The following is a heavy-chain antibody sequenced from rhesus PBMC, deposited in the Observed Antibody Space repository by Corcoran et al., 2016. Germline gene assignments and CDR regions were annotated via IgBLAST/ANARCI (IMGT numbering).Heavy chain of an antibody. CDR2: INNGGGTT. D-gene: IGHD2-15*01. CDR3: ARDRNIEVVLSAHFDH. Sequence: EVQLVESGGGLAKPGGSLRLSCAASGFTFSDYYMDWVRQAPGKGLEWVSGINNGGGTTWYADSMKGRFTISKENAKNTLYFQMKSLRAEDTAVYYCARDRNIEVVLSAHFDHWGQGVLVTVSS. V-gene: IGHV3-178*01. CDR1: GFTFSDYY. J-gene: IGHJ4*01.